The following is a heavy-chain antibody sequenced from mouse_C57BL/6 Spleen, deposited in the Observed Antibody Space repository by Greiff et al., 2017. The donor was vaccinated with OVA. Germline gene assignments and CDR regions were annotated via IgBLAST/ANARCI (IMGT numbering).Heavy chain of an antibody. CDR1: GYTFTSYW. Sequence: QVQLQQPGAELVKPGASVKMSCKASGYTFTSYWITWVKQRPGQGLEWIGDIYPGSGSTNYNEKFKSKATLTVDTSSSTAYMQLSSLTSEDSAVYYCARGEVLITTVVATDYAMDYWGQGTSVTVSS. CDR3: ARGEVLITTVVATDYAMDY. CDR2: IYPGSGST. V-gene: IGHV1-55*01. J-gene: IGHJ4*01. D-gene: IGHD1-1*01.